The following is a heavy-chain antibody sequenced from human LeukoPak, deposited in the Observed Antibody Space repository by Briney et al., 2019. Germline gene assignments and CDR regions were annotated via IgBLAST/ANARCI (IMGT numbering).Heavy chain of an antibody. Sequence: PGGSLRLSCAASGFTFSSYDMHWVRQATGKGLEWVSAIGTAGDTYYPGSVKGRFTISRENAKNSLYPQMNSLRAGDTAVYYCARVIRDYYYYGMDVWGQGTTVTVSS. J-gene: IGHJ6*02. CDR3: ARVIRDYYYYGMDV. CDR1: GFTFSSYD. D-gene: IGHD3-10*01. CDR2: IGTAGDT. V-gene: IGHV3-13*01.